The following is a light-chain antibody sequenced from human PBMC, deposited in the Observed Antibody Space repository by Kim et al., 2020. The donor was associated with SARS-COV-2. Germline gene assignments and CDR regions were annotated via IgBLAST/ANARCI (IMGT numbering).Light chain of an antibody. J-gene: IGLJ3*02. V-gene: IGLV1-47*01. Sequence: QSVLTQPRSASGTPGQRVTISCSGSSSNIAQNSVCRYQQLPGTAPKHHIYANNQRPSGVPDRFSASKSGTSASLATSGLRSGGEADYYCAVWDDSLSGGVFGGGTQLTVL. CDR1: SSNIAQNS. CDR3: AVWDDSLSGGV. CDR2: ANN.